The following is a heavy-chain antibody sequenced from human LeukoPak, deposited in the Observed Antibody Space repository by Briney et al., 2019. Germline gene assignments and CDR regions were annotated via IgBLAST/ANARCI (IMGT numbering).Heavy chain of an antibody. D-gene: IGHD4-23*01. CDR3: ASLTPPGPA. CDR2: IYPSDSDT. V-gene: IGHV5-51*01. CDR1: GYSFSSYW. J-gene: IGHJ5*02. Sequence: AASLKISCKASGYSFSSYWIAWVRQMPGKGLKWMEIIYPSDSDTRYSPSFQGQVTISADKSIPTAYLQWSSLKASDTAMYYCASLTPPGPAWGQGTLVTVSS.